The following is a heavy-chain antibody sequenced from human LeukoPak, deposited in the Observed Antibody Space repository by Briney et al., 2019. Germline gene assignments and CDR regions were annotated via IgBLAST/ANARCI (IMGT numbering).Heavy chain of an antibody. V-gene: IGHV4-30-2*01. CDR3: ARDNYYDITLHP. CDR1: GGSISSGGYS. Sequence: LSLTCAVSGGSISSGGYSWSWLRQPPGKGLEFIGYIYHSGSTYYTPSLKSRVPISVDRSKNQFSLKPSSVTAADTAVYYCARDNYYDITLHPWGQGTLVTVSS. D-gene: IGHD3-22*01. J-gene: IGHJ5*02. CDR2: IYHSGST.